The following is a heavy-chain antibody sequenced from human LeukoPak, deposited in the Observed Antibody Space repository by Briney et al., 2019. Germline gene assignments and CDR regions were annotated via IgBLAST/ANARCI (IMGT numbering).Heavy chain of an antibody. D-gene: IGHD3-16*01. Sequence: SETLSLTCTVSGGSISSSSYYWGWIRQPPGKGLEWIGSTYYSGSTYYNPSLKSRVTISVDTSKNQFSLKLSSVTAADTAVYYCARTLKSYFFDYWGQGTLVTVSS. CDR2: TYYSGST. CDR1: GGSISSSSYY. V-gene: IGHV4-39*01. J-gene: IGHJ4*02. CDR3: ARTLKSYFFDY.